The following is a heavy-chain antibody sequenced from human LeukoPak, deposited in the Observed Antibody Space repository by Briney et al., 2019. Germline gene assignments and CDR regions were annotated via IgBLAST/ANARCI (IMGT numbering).Heavy chain of an antibody. CDR2: INPNSGGT. J-gene: IGHJ4*02. CDR3: ARVVGAYYFDY. V-gene: IGHV1-2*02. CDR1: GYTFTGYY. D-gene: IGHD1-26*01. Sequence: GASVKVSCKASGYTFTGYYMHWVRQAPGQGLEWMGWINPNSGGTNYAQKFQGGVTMTRDTSISTAYMKLSRLRSDDTAVYYCARVVGAYYFDYWGQGTLVTVSS.